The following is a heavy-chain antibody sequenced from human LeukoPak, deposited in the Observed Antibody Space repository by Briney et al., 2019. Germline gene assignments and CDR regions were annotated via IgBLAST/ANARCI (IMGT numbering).Heavy chain of an antibody. D-gene: IGHD3-16*01. J-gene: IGHJ6*03. CDR2: ISSNGGST. V-gene: IGHV3-64*01. CDR3: ARDWGNYYYYYMDV. CDR1: GFTFSSYA. Sequence: PGGSLRLSCAASGFTFSSYAMHWVRQAPGKGLEYVSAISSNGGSTYYANSVKGRFTISRDNSKNTLYLQMGSLRAEDMAVYYCARDWGNYYYYYMDVWGKGTMVTVSS.